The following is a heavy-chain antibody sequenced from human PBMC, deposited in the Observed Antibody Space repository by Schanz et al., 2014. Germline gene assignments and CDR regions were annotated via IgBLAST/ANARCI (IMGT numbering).Heavy chain of an antibody. D-gene: IGHD3-9*01. CDR1: GFTFGDYA. CDR3: AKAADWPVTRFDP. J-gene: IGHJ5*02. V-gene: IGHV3-23*01. CDR2: LSEGGGGT. Sequence: EVKLLESGGTLVRPGGSLRLSCAASGFTFGDYAMSWVRQAPGKGLEWVSALSEGGGGTHYADSVRGRFTISSDSSKNTLYLQMSSLRADDTAVYYCAKAADWPVTRFDPWGQGTLVTVSS.